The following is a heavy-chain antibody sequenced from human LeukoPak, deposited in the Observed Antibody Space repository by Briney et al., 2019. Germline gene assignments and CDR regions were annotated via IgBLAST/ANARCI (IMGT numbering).Heavy chain of an antibody. D-gene: IGHD3-10*01. CDR2: INPNSGGT. V-gene: IGHV1-2*02. J-gene: IGHJ4*02. CDR1: GYTFTDSY. Sequence: ASVKVSCKASGYTFTDSYMHWVRQAPGQGLEWMGWINPNSGGTTYAQNFQDRVTMTRNMSISTSYLEQSRSRSADTAVYYSGGTNYAQNFQGRVTMTRDMSISTAYMELSRLRSDDTAVYYCARGGFGFWSGYYYYLDDWGQGTLVTVSS. CDR3: GGTNYAQNFQGRVTMTRDMSISTAYMELSRLRSDDTAVYYCARGGFGFWSGYYYYLDD.